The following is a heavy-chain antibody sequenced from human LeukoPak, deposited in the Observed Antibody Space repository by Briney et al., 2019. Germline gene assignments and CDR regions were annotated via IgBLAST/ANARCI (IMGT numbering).Heavy chain of an antibody. CDR2: IYYSGST. Sequence: SQTLSLTCIVSGGSISSAVYSWSWIRQYPGKGLEWIGSIYYSGSTYSNPSLRSRLIISVDTSKSQFSLKMSSVTAADTAVYYCARVARYHEYSQHWGQGTLVTVSS. CDR3: ARVARYHEYSQH. CDR1: GGSISSAVYS. V-gene: IGHV4-31*03. D-gene: IGHD2-2*01. J-gene: IGHJ1*01.